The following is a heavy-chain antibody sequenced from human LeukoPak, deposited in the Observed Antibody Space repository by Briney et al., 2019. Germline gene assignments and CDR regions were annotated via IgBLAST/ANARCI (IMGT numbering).Heavy chain of an antibody. CDR1: GGTFSSYA. CDR3: ARGFEVGGSSWPYYFDY. V-gene: IGHV1-69*05. Sequence: SVKVSCKASGGTFSSYAISWVRQAPGQGLEWMGGIIPIFGTANYAQKFQGRVTITRDTSASTAYMELSSLRSEDTAVYYCARGFEVGGSSWPYYFDYWGQGTLVTVSS. D-gene: IGHD6-13*01. J-gene: IGHJ4*02. CDR2: IIPIFGTA.